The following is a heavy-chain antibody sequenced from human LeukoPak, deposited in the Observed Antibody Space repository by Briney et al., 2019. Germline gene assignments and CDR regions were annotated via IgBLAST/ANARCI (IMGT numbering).Heavy chain of an antibody. CDR2: IRGQHGKT. V-gene: IGHV1-18*01. CDR3: ARGGSGWFGALEFDY. D-gene: IGHD3-10*01. J-gene: IGHJ4*02. Sequence: ASVKVSCKASGYTFNTYGVIWVRQAPGKGFEWLGWIRGQHGKTTYPQKFQDRVRMTTDTSTSTAYMELRSLTSDDTGVYFCARGGSGWFGALEFDYWGQGTLVTVSS. CDR1: GYTFNTYG.